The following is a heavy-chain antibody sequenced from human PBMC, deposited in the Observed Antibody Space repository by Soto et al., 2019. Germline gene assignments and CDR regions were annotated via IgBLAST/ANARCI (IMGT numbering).Heavy chain of an antibody. Sequence: GASVKVSCKASGYTFTSYAMHWVRQAPGQRLEWMGWINAGNGNTKYSQKFQGRVTITRDTSASTAYMELSSLRSEDTAVYYCARKPGYSYAYYFDYWGQGTLVTVSS. V-gene: IGHV1-3*01. J-gene: IGHJ4*02. CDR1: GYTFTSYA. D-gene: IGHD5-18*01. CDR3: ARKPGYSYAYYFDY. CDR2: INAGNGNT.